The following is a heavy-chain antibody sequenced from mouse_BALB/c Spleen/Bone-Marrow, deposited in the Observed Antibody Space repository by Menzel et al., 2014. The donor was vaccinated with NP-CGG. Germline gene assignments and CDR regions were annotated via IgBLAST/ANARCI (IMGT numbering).Heavy chain of an antibody. Sequence: EVKLMESGGGLVQPGGSLRLSCATSGFTFTDYYMSWVRQPPGKALEWLGFIRNKANGYTTEYSASVKGRFTISRDNSQSILYLQINTLRAEDSATYYCARDVGNYVRFAYWGQGTLVTVSA. J-gene: IGHJ3*01. D-gene: IGHD2-1*01. CDR3: ARDVGNYVRFAY. CDR1: GFTFTDYY. CDR2: IRNKANGYTT. V-gene: IGHV7-3*02.